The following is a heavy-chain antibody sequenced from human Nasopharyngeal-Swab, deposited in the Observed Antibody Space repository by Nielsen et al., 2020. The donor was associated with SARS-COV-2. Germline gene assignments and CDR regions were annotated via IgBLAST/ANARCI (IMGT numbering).Heavy chain of an antibody. Sequence: ASVKVSCKASGYTFTSYYMHWVRQAPGQGLEWMGIINPSGGSTSYAQKFQGRVTMTRDTSTSTVYMELSSLRSEDTAVYYCARDHSRITGTTYYYGMDVWGQGTTVTVSS. J-gene: IGHJ6*02. CDR3: ARDHSRITGTTYYYGMDV. D-gene: IGHD1-7*01. CDR1: GYTFTSYY. CDR2: INPSGGST. V-gene: IGHV1-46*01.